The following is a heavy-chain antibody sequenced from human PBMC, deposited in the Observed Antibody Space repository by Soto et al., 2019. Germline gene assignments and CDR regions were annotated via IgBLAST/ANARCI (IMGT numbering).Heavy chain of an antibody. CDR3: ARDGVGPFAY. D-gene: IGHD3-3*01. CDR1: GGSVSTYY. V-gene: IGHV4-59*02. CDR2: TSYSGNT. Sequence: SETLSLTCTISGGSVSTYYWSWIRQPPGKELEWIGLTSYSGNTNYNPSLKSRVAMAVDTSKNQFSLTLSSVTAADTAVYYCARDGVGPFAYWGQGTLVTVSS. J-gene: IGHJ4*02.